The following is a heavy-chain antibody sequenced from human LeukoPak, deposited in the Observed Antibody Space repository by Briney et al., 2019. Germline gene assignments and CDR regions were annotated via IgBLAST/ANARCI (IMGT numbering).Heavy chain of an antibody. D-gene: IGHD6-13*01. CDR3: AREVTWAAAGTGSWFDP. CDR2: IIPIFGTA. J-gene: IGHJ5*02. CDR1: GYTFTSYA. Sequence: ASVKVSCKASGYTFTSYAISWVRQAPGQGLEWMGGIIPIFGTANYAQKFQGRVTITADESTSTAYMELSSLRSEDTAVYYCAREVTWAAAGTGSWFDPWGQGTLVTVSS. V-gene: IGHV1-69*13.